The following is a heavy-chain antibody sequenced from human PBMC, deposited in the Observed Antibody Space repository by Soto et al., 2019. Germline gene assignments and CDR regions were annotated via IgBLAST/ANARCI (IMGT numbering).Heavy chain of an antibody. V-gene: IGHV4-61*03. Sequence: PSETLSLTCTVSGGSVSSGSYYWSWIRQPPGKGLEWIGYIYYSGSTNYNPSLKSRVTISADKSISTAYLQWSSLKASDTAMYYCASLAYCGGDCYSPFDYWGQGTLVTVSS. J-gene: IGHJ4*02. CDR3: ASLAYCGGDCYSPFDY. CDR1: GGSVSSGSYY. CDR2: IYYSGST. D-gene: IGHD2-21*02.